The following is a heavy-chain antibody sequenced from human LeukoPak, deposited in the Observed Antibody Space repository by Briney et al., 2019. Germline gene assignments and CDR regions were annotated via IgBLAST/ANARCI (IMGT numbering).Heavy chain of an antibody. CDR3: AKLKTMVDYFFDF. CDR2: VSGSGGNT. V-gene: IGHV3-23*01. Sequence: GGSLTLSCAASGFTLSNYAKSWVRQAPGKGLEWVLAVSGSGGNTHYADSVKGRFTISRDNSKNTLYLQMHSLRVEDTAVYYCAKLKTMVDYFFDFWGLGTLVTVSS. D-gene: IGHD4/OR15-4a*01. J-gene: IGHJ4*02. CDR1: GFTLSNYA.